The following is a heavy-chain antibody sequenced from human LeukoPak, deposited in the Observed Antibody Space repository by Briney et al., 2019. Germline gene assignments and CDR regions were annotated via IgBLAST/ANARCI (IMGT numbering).Heavy chain of an antibody. V-gene: IGHV4-39*01. CDR3: ARHDVPGSTSLTTFQH. CDR2: IYYSGST. J-gene: IGHJ1*01. Sequence: KPSETLSLTCTVSGGSISGSGYYWGWIRQPPGEGLEWIGGIYYSGSTYYNPSLKSRVTLFVDTSKNQFSLKLSSVTATDSAVYYCARHDVPGSTSLTTFQHWGQGTLVTVSS. D-gene: IGHD1-26*01. CDR1: GGSISGSGYY.